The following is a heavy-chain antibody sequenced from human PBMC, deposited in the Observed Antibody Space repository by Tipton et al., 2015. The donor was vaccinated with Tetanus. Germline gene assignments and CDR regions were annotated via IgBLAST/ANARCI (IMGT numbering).Heavy chain of an antibody. D-gene: IGHD6-19*01. CDR2: ISRGSTYI. CDR1: GFSFSLHS. CDR3: AKRGQQWVVSSYFDS. Sequence: SLRLSCAASGFSFSLHSMNWVRQAPGKGLEWVASISRGSTYIYYADSVKGRFTISRDNSKNTVFLQMNSLRAEDTAVYFCAKRGQQWVVSSYFDSWGQGTLVAVSS. J-gene: IGHJ4*02. V-gene: IGHV3-21*04.